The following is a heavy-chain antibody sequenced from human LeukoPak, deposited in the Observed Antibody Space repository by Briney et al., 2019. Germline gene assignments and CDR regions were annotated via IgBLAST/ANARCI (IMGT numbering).Heavy chain of an antibody. V-gene: IGHV3-11*01. CDR1: GFTFSDYY. D-gene: IGHD3-22*01. CDR3: ARDYYDSSGYYYFDY. J-gene: IGHJ4*02. Sequence: GGSLRLSCAASGFTFSDYYMSWIRQAPGKGLEWISYISSSGSTIYYADSVKGRFTISRDNAKNSLYLQMNSLRAEDTAVYYCARDYYDSSGYYYFDYWGQGTLVTVSS. CDR2: ISSSGSTI.